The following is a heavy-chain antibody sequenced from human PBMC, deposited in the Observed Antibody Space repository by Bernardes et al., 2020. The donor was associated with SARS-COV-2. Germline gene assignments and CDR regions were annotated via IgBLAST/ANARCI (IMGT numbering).Heavy chain of an antibody. Sequence: ASMKVSCKASGYTFTSYGMSWVRQAPGQGLEWMGWISADNGNTNYAQKIQGRVTMTTDTSTSTAYMELRSLRSDDTAVYYCARDLDRLYSGSRTDAFDIWGQGTMVTVSS. D-gene: IGHD1-26*01. CDR2: ISADNGNT. CDR3: ARDLDRLYSGSRTDAFDI. V-gene: IGHV1-18*01. CDR1: GYTFTSYG. J-gene: IGHJ3*02.